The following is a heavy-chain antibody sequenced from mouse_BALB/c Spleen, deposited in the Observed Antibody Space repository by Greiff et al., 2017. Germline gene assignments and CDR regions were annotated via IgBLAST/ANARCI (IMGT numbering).Heavy chain of an antibody. V-gene: IGHV5-6-2*01. J-gene: IGHJ2*01. CDR3: ARRGYGNYDY. Sequence: EVMLVESGGGLVKLGGSLKLSCAASGFTFSSYYMSWVRQTPEKRLELVAAINSNGGSTYYPDTVKGRFTISRDNAKNTLYLQMSSLKSEDTALYYCARRGYGNYDYWGQGTTLTVSS. D-gene: IGHD2-1*01. CDR2: INSNGGST. CDR1: GFTFSSYY.